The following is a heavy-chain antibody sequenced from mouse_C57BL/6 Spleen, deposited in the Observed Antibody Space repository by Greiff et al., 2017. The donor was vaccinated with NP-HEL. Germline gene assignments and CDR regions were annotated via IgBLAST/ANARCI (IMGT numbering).Heavy chain of an antibody. CDR3: AREEAYGSSPDWFAY. Sequence: QVQLKQSGAELARPGASVKLSCKASGYTFTSYGISWVKQRTGQGLEWIGEIYPRSGNTYYNEKFKGKATLTADKSSSTAYMELRSLTSEDSAVYFCAREEAYGSSPDWFAYWGQGTLVTVSA. CDR2: IYPRSGNT. CDR1: GYTFTSYG. V-gene: IGHV1-81*01. D-gene: IGHD1-1*01. J-gene: IGHJ3*01.